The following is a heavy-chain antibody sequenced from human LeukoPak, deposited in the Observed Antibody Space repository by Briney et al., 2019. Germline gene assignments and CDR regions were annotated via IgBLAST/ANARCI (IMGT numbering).Heavy chain of an antibody. Sequence: GGSLRLSCAASGFTFCSYAIYWVRPAPGKGRGGVSGLIVSGGITYFAASVKGRFTISRDNSKNTVYLQINSLRAEDTALYYCAKTTAGYSSGRYPGWPMDYWGQGTLVTVSS. D-gene: IGHD6-19*01. J-gene: IGHJ4*02. CDR1: GFTFCSYA. CDR2: LIVSGGIT. CDR3: AKTTAGYSSGRYPGWPMDY. V-gene: IGHV3-23*01.